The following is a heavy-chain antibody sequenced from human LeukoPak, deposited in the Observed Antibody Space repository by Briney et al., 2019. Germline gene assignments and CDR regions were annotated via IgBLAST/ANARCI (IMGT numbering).Heavy chain of an antibody. V-gene: IGHV3-48*03. CDR3: ARSDYYDNSGYYYFDY. CDR2: ISASDGTI. D-gene: IGHD3-22*01. CDR1: GFTFRNYE. J-gene: IGHJ4*02. Sequence: GGSLRLSCAASGFTFRNYEMDWVRQAPGKGLEWVAHISASDGTIDYSDSVKGRFTISRDNAKNSLYLQMNSLGVEDTAFYYCARSDYYDNSGYYYFDYWGQGTLVTVSS.